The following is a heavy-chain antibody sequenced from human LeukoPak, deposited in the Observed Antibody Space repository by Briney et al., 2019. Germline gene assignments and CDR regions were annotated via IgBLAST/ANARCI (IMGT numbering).Heavy chain of an antibody. CDR3: ARGPNRYCSGGSCYSPLDY. CDR2: ISSSSSYI. V-gene: IGHV3-21*01. D-gene: IGHD2-15*01. CDR1: GFTFSSYS. Sequence: GGSLRLSCAASGFTFSSYSMNWVRQAPGKGLEWVSSISSSSSYIYYADSVKGRFTISRDNAKNSLYLQMNSLRAEDTAVYYCARGPNRYCSGGSCYSPLDYWGQGTLVTVSS. J-gene: IGHJ4*02.